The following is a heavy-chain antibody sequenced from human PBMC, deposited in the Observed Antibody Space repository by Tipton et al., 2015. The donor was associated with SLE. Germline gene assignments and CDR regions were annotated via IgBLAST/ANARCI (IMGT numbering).Heavy chain of an antibody. CDR3: ASNSGTYYYYYYMDV. CDR1: GSPITRHY. CDR2: IYYSGST. J-gene: IGHJ6*03. V-gene: IGHV4-59*11. D-gene: IGHD1-26*01. Sequence: LRLSCTISGSPITRHYWSWIRQPPGKGLEWIGYIYYSGSTNYNPSLKSRVTMSVDTSKNQFSLKLSSVTAADTAIYYCASNSGTYYYYYYMDVWGKGTTVTVSS.